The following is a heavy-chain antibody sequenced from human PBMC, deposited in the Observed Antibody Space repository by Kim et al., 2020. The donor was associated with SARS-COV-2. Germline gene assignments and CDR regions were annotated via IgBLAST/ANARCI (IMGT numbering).Heavy chain of an antibody. D-gene: IGHD5-18*01. CDR3: ATWVLVDTAMVFDY. CDR1: GYTLTKLS. V-gene: IGHV1-24*01. CDR2: FDPEDGET. J-gene: IGHJ4*02. Sequence: ASVKVSCKVSGYTLTKLSMHWVRQAPGKGLEWMGGFDPEDGETIYAQKFQGRVTMTEDTSTDTAYMELSSLRSEDTAVYYCATWVLVDTAMVFDYWGQGTLVTVSS.